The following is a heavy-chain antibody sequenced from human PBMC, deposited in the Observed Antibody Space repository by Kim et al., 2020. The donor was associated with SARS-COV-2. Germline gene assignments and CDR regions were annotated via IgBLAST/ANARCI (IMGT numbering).Heavy chain of an antibody. Sequence: GESLKISCKGSGYSFNNYWIGWVRQMPGKGLEWMGIIYPGESYTRYSLSFQGHVHVSADKSFWTAYLQLTSLKASDAAVDYCAGSSHNWNSQFDYWGQGTLVTVSS. CDR3: AGSSHNWNSQFDY. CDR1: GYSFNNYW. D-gene: IGHD1-20*01. CDR2: IYPGESYT. V-gene: IGHV5-51*01. J-gene: IGHJ4*02.